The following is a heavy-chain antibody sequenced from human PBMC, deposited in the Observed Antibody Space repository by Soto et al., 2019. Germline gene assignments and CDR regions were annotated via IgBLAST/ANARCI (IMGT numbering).Heavy chain of an antibody. CDR1: GFNFDNYG. Sequence: GGSLRLSCQASGFNFDNYGMHWVRQAPGRGLEWVAVITYDGSNKYYADSVKGRFTISRDNSKNTLSLHLNTLKPEDTAVYHCAKDRVGGTFYTPLGFWGQGTLVTVSS. CDR3: AKDRVGGTFYTPLGF. J-gene: IGHJ4*02. D-gene: IGHD1-7*01. CDR2: ITYDGSNK. V-gene: IGHV3-30*18.